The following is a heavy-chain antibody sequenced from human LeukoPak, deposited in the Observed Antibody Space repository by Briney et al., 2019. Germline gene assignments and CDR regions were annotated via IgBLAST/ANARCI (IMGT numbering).Heavy chain of an antibody. D-gene: IGHD3-10*01. V-gene: IGHV3-23*01. CDR1: GFTFTNYA. J-gene: IGHJ4*02. CDR3: AKGRLASYYFGSGILFDY. CDR2: IRGSGDNT. Sequence: GSLRLSCAASGFTFTNYAMSWVRQAPGKGLEWVSAIRGSGDNTYYTDSVKGRFTISRDNSKNTLYLQMNSLRAEDAAVYYCAKGRLASYYFGSGILFDYWGQGTLVTVSS.